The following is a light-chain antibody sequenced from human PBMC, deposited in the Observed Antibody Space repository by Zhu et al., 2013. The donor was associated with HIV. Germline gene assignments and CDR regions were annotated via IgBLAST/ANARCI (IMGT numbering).Light chain of an antibody. CDR1: QRVSNN. CDR3: QQYDNWPRT. CDR2: GAS. J-gene: IGKJ1*01. V-gene: IGKV3-15*01. Sequence: EIVMTQSPATLSVSPGGRATLSCRASQRVSNNHLAWYQQKPGQAPRLLIYGASTRATGIPARFSGSGSGTEFTLTISSLQSEDSAIYYCQQYDNWPRTFGHGTKVEIK.